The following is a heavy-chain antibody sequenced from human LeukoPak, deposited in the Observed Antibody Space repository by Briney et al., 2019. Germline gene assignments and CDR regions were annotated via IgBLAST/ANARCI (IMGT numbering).Heavy chain of an antibody. D-gene: IGHD6-13*01. CDR2: INSSSSYT. CDR3: ARERVAAAGMNWFDP. Sequence: GGSLTLTCAAAGFTFSDYYMSWIRQAPGKGLEWVSYINSSSSYTNYADSVKGRFTISRDNAKNSLYLQMNSLRAEDTAVYYCARERVAAAGMNWFDPWGQGTLVTVSS. CDR1: GFTFSDYY. V-gene: IGHV3-11*05. J-gene: IGHJ5*02.